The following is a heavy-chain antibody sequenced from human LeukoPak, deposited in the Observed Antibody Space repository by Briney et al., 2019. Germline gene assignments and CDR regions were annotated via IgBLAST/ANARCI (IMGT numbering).Heavy chain of an antibody. Sequence: SETLSLTCTVSGASFSDYYWTWIRQPPGKGLEWIGYIYYTGSTNYNPSLKSRVTISVDTSKNQFSLKLTYVTAADTAVYYCARAVRIGGYFDYWGQGTLVTVSS. CDR1: GASFSDYY. V-gene: IGHV4-59*01. D-gene: IGHD2-15*01. J-gene: IGHJ4*02. CDR3: ARAVRIGGYFDY. CDR2: IYYTGST.